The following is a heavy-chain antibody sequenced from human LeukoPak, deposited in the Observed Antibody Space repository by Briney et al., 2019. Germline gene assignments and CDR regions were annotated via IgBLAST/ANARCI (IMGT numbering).Heavy chain of an antibody. V-gene: IGHV4-39*01. D-gene: IGHD4-23*01. J-gene: IGHJ4*02. CDR2: IYYTGST. CDR3: ASILYGGNIFDY. CDR1: GGSVSSSRYY. Sequence: SETLSLTCPVSGGSVSSSRYYWGWIRQPPGKGLEWIGSIYYTGSTYYKPSLKSRVTISVDASKNQISLKLSSVTAADTAVYYCASILYGGNIFDYWGQGTLVTVSS.